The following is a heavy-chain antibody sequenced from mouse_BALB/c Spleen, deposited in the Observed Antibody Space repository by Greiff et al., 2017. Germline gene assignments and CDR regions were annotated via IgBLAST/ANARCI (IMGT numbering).Heavy chain of an antibody. Sequence: EVKLMESGAELVRSGASVKLSCTASGFNIKDYYMHWVKQRPEQGLEWIGWIDPENGDTEYAPKFQGKATMTADTSSNTAYLQLSSLTSEDTAVYYCNGKPYAMDYWGQGISVTVSS. J-gene: IGHJ4*01. CDR1: GFNIKDYY. D-gene: IGHD6-1*01. V-gene: IGHV14-4*02. CDR2: IDPENGDT. CDR3: NGKPYAMDY.